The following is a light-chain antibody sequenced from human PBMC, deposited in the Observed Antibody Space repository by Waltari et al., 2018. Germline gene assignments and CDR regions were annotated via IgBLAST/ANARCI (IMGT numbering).Light chain of an antibody. CDR3: YSATDNDWL. Sequence: SYELTQPSSVSVSPGQTVRITCSGDILTKRYARWFQRKPGQAPIVIIYKDTESPSGIPERFSGSSSGTTVTLTITGAQVEDEADYYCYSATDNDWLFGGGTKLTVL. V-gene: IGLV3-27*01. CDR1: ILTKRY. J-gene: IGLJ2*01. CDR2: KDT.